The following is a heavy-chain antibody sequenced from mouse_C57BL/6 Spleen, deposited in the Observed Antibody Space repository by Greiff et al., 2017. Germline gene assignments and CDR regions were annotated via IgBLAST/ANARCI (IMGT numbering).Heavy chain of an antibody. CDR2: ISNGGGST. CDR1: GFTFSDYY. J-gene: IGHJ2*01. Sequence: EVKLMESGGGLVQPGGSLKLSCAASGFTFSDYYMYWVRQTPEKRLEWVAYISNGGGSTYYPDTVKGRFTLSRDNAKNTLYLQMSRLKSEDTAMYYCARQDYGSSYYFDYWGQGTTLTVSS. CDR3: ARQDYGSSYYFDY. D-gene: IGHD1-1*01. V-gene: IGHV5-12*01.